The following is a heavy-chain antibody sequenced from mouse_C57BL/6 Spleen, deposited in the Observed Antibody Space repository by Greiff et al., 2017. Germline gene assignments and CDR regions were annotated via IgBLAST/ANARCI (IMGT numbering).Heavy chain of an antibody. CDR2: IYPRDGST. CDR1: GYTFTDHT. V-gene: IGHV1-78*01. D-gene: IGHD2-3*01. J-gene: IGHJ4*01. CDR3: ARWVIGGYYVGAMDY. Sequence: VKLQESDAELVKPGASVKISCKVSGYTFTDHTIHWMKQRPEQGLEWIGYIYPRDGSTKYNEKFKGKATLTADKSSSTAYMQLNSLTSEDSAVYFCARWVIGGYYVGAMDYWGQGTSVTVSS.